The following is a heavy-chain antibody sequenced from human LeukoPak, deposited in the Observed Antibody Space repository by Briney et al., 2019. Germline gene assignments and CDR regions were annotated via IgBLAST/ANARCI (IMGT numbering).Heavy chain of an antibody. CDR1: GGTFSIYA. D-gene: IGHD2-2*01. V-gene: IGHV1-69*05. CDR2: IIPIFGTA. J-gene: IGHJ5*02. Sequence: ASVKVSCKASGGTFSIYAISWVPQAPGQGLEWMGGIIPIFGTANYAQKFQGRVTITTDESTSTAYMELSSLRSEDTAVYYCARDGCSSTSCYPAVYNWFDPWGQGTLVTVSS. CDR3: ARDGCSSTSCYPAVYNWFDP.